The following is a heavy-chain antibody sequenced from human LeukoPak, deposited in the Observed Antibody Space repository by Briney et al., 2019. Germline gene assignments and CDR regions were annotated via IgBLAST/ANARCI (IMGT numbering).Heavy chain of an antibody. V-gene: IGHV3-74*01. D-gene: IGHD1-26*01. CDR1: GFTFRTYW. Sequence: GGSLRLSCAVSGFTFRTYWMHWVRHVPGEGLVWVSRINEDGSITNYADSVKGRFSISGDNAKNTLYLQMNSLRAEDTAVYYCGRDLGGRSGYWGQGTLVTVSS. CDR2: INEDGSIT. J-gene: IGHJ4*02. CDR3: GRDLGGRSGY.